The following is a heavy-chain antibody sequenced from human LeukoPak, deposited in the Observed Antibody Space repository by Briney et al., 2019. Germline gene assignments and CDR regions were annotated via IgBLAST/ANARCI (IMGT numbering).Heavy chain of an antibody. V-gene: IGHV4-34*01. CDR1: GGSFSGYY. Sequence: SETLSLTCAVSGGSFSGYYWTWIRQPPGKGLEWIGEINHSGSTNYNPSLKSRVTISVDTSKNQFSLKLSSVTAADTAVYYCARGQRLIDYWGQGTLVTVSS. CDR3: ARGQRLIDY. J-gene: IGHJ4*02. CDR2: INHSGST. D-gene: IGHD6-25*01.